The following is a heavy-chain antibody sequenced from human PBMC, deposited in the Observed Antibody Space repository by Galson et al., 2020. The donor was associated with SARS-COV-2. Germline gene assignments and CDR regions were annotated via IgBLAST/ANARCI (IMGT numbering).Heavy chain of an antibody. Sequence: GGSLRLSCAASGFTFSSYSMNWVRQAPGKGLEWVSSISSSSSYIYYADSVKGRFTISRDNAKNSLYLQMNSLRAEDTAVYYCARGPQSDDSSGYYYRNYWGQGTLVTVSS. CDR1: GFTFSSYS. J-gene: IGHJ4*02. D-gene: IGHD3-22*01. V-gene: IGHV3-21*01. CDR2: ISSSSSYI. CDR3: ARGPQSDDSSGYYYRNY.